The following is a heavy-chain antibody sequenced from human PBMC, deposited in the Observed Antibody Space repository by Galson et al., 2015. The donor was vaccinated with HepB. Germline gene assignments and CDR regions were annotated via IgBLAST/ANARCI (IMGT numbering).Heavy chain of an antibody. CDR2: IYPGDSDS. CDR3: AKLGLLQSPDSFDS. CDR1: GYIFSTYW. V-gene: IGHV5-51*01. D-gene: IGHD2/OR15-2a*01. J-gene: IGHJ3*02. Sequence: QSGAEVKKPGESLKISCKSSGYIFSTYWIGWVRQMPGKGLEWMGIIYPGDSDSRYSPSFQGQVTISADKSISTAYLQWSSLKASDTATYYCAKLGLLQSPDSFDSWGGGTMVTVSS.